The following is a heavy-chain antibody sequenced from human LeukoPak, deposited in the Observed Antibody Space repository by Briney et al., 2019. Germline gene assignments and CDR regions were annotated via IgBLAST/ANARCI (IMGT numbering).Heavy chain of an antibody. D-gene: IGHD2-2*01. CDR1: GFTFSSYA. V-gene: IGHV3-30-3*01. J-gene: IGHJ2*01. CDR2: ISYDGSNK. CDR3: ARDGGWYQLLDYYWYFDL. Sequence: PGGSLRLSCAASGFTFSSYAMHWVRQAPGKGLEWVAVISYDGSNKYYADSVKGRFTISRDNSKNTLYLQMNSLRAEDTAVYYCARDGGWYQLLDYYWYFDLWGRGTLVTVSS.